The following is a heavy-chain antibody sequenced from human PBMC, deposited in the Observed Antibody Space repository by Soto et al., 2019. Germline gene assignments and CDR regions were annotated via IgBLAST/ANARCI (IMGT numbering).Heavy chain of an antibody. V-gene: IGHV4-34*01. J-gene: IGHJ5*02. CDR2: INHSGST. Sequence: SETLSLTCAVYGGSFSGYYWSWIRQPPGKGLEWIGEINHSGSTNYNPSLKSRVTISVDTSKNQFSLKLSSVTAADTAVYYCARLAYGGYVLGWFDPWGQGTLVTVSS. D-gene: IGHD5-12*01. CDR3: ARLAYGGYVLGWFDP. CDR1: GGSFSGYY.